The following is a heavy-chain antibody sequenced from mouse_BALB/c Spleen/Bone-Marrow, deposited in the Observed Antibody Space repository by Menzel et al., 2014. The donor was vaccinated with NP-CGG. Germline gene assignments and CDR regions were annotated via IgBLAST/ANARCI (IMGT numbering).Heavy chain of an antibody. J-gene: IGHJ2*01. V-gene: IGHV5-9-1*01. Sequence: DVMLVESGGGLVKPGGSLKLSCAASGFTFSSYAMSWVRQTPEKRLEWVATISSGGSYTYYPDSVKGRFTISRDNAKNTLYLQMSSLRPEDTAMYYCARHGITRLLDYWGQGTTLTVSS. D-gene: IGHD2-4*01. CDR1: GFTFSSYA. CDR3: ARHGITRLLDY. CDR2: ISSGGSYT.